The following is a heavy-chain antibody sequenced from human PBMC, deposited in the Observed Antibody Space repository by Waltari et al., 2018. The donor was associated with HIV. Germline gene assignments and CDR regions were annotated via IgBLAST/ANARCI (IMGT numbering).Heavy chain of an antibody. V-gene: IGHV3-74*01. J-gene: IGHJ4*02. CDR1: GFTFSTYF. CDR2: INRDGSVT. D-gene: IGHD6-13*01. CDR3: GKGGVLASIDY. Sequence: EVQLVQSGGGLIQPGGSLRLSCAASGFTFSTYFMDWVRQTPGKGLEWGSDINRDGSVTRHPDSVKGRFTTSRDNARNIVFLQMDSLTVDDTAVYYCGKGGVLASIDYWGQGTLVTVSS.